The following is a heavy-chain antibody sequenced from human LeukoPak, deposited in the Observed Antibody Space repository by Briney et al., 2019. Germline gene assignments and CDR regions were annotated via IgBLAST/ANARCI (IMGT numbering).Heavy chain of an antibody. CDR3: ARDIYGGNWPNDY. CDR2: ISGRSSYI. Sequence: GGSLRLSCAAAGFTFSSYTMNWVRQAPGKGLEWVSSISGRSSYIYYVDSVKGRFTISRDNAKNSLHLQMNSLRAEDTAVYYCARDIYGGNWPNDYWGQGTLVTVSS. CDR1: GFTFSSYT. D-gene: IGHD4-23*01. V-gene: IGHV3-21*01. J-gene: IGHJ4*02.